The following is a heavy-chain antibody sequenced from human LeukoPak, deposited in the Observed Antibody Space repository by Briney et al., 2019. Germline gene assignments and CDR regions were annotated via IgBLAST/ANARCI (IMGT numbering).Heavy chain of an antibody. CDR3: AKTSGYCSGGRCYPFDY. J-gene: IGHJ4*02. V-gene: IGHV3-7*02. CDR1: GFTFSSYW. D-gene: IGHD2-15*01. CDR2: IKQDGREK. Sequence: GGSLRLSCAASGFTFSSYWMTWVRQAPGKGLEWVANIKQDGREKYYVDSVKGRFTISRDNAKNSLDLQMNSLRAEDTAVYYCAKTSGYCSGGRCYPFDYWGQGTLVTVSS.